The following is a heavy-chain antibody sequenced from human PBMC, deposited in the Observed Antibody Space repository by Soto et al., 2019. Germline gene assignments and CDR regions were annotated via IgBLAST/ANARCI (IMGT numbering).Heavy chain of an antibody. D-gene: IGHD6-6*01. CDR2: IKSKTDGGTT. CDR3: TTDMLYSSSSCEVDY. Sequence: PGGSLRLSCAASGFTFSNAWMSWVRQAPGKGLEWVGRIKSKTDGGTTDYAAPVKGRFTISRDDSKNTLYLQMNSLKTEDTAVYYCTTDMLYSSSSCEVDYWGQGTLVTVSS. V-gene: IGHV3-15*01. J-gene: IGHJ4*02. CDR1: GFTFSNAW.